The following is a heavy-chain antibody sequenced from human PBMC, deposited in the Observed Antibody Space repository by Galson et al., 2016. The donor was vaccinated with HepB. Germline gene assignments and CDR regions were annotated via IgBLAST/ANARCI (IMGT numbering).Heavy chain of an antibody. D-gene: IGHD5-18*01. Sequence: SLRLSCAASGFIFSDYGMHWVRQAPGKGLEWVAVISYDGNNNYHADSVKGRFTISRDNSKNTLYLQMNSLRPEDTAVYSCAKDLGYSYGYRYYYHGIDVWGQGTPVTVSS. J-gene: IGHJ6*02. CDR2: ISYDGNNN. V-gene: IGHV3-30*18. CDR3: AKDLGYSYGYRYYYHGIDV. CDR1: GFIFSDYG.